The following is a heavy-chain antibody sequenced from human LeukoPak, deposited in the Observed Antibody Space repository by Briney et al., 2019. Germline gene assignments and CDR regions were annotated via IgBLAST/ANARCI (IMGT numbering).Heavy chain of an antibody. CDR3: ARARDNYYDSSGLFGY. CDR1: GFTFSSYW. D-gene: IGHD3-22*01. V-gene: IGHV3-7*01. Sequence: GGSLRLSCAASGFTFSSYWMSWVRQAPGKGLEWVANIKQDGSEKYYVDSVKGRFTISRDNAKNSLYLQMNSLRAEDTAVYYCARARDNYYDSSGLFGYWGQGTLVTVSS. J-gene: IGHJ4*02. CDR2: IKQDGSEK.